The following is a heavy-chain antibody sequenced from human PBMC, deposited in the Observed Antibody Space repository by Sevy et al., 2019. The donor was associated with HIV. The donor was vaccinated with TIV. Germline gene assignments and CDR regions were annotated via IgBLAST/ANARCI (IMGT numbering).Heavy chain of an antibody. CDR1: GGSISTNSYY. J-gene: IGHJ5*02. Sequence: SETLSLTCTVSGGSISTNSYYWGWIRQPPGKGLVWIATIHYSGSTYYNSSLKSRVTISVDTSKDQFSLKLTSVTAADTSVYYCARVSWYSSGWLWFDNWGQGTLVTVSS. CDR3: ARVSWYSSGWLWFDN. D-gene: IGHD6-25*01. CDR2: IHYSGST. V-gene: IGHV4-39*01.